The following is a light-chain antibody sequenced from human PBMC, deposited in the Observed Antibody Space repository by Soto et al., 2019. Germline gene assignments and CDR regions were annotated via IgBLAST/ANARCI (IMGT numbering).Light chain of an antibody. V-gene: IGKV3-20*01. Sequence: EIILTQSPDTLSLSPGERATLPCRASQTVSSNYLAWCQQRPGQAPRLLIYGASTRAAGIPDRFSGSGSGTDFTLTITRLEPEDSAVYFCQQYTGPPTTFGQGTRLENK. J-gene: IGKJ5*01. CDR2: GAS. CDR1: QTVSSNY. CDR3: QQYTGPPTT.